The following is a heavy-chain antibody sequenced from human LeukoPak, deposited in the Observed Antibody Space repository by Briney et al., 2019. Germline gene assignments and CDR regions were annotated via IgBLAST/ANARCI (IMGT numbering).Heavy chain of an antibody. V-gene: IGHV4-34*01. CDR2: INHSGST. CDR3: ARGGIRRGPYSSSCRVLSWFDP. J-gene: IGHJ5*02. D-gene: IGHD6-13*01. CDR1: GGSFSGYY. Sequence: SETLSLTCAVYGGSFSGYYWSWIRQPPGKGLEWIGEINHSGSTNYNPSLKSRVTISVDTSKNQFSLKLSSVTAADTAVYYCARGGIRRGPYSSSCRVLSWFDPWGQGTLVTVSS.